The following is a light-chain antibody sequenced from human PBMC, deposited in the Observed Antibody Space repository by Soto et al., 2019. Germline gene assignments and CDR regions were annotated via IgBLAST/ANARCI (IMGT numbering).Light chain of an antibody. CDR2: DVS. J-gene: IGLJ2*01. Sequence: QSVLTQPASVSGSPGPSITISCTGTSSDVGGYNYVSWYQQHPGKAPKLMIYDVSNRPSGVYNRFSGSKSCNTASLTISGLQADDEADYSCSSYTSSSTPWVFGGGTKLTVL. CDR3: SSYTSSSTPWV. V-gene: IGLV2-14*01. CDR1: SSDVGGYNY.